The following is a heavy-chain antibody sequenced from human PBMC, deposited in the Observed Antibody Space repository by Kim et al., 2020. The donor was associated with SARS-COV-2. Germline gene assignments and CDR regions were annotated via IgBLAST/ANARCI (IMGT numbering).Heavy chain of an antibody. CDR1: GFTFSSYS. CDR3: ARASSGWYWYYYGMDV. CDR2: ISSSSSYI. J-gene: IGHJ6*02. Sequence: GGSLRLSCAASGFTFSSYSMNWVRQAPGKGLEWVSSISSSSSYIYYADSVKGRFTISRYNAKNSLYLQMNSLRAEDTAVYYCARASSGWYWYYYGMDVWGQGTTVTVSS. D-gene: IGHD6-19*01. V-gene: IGHV3-21*01.